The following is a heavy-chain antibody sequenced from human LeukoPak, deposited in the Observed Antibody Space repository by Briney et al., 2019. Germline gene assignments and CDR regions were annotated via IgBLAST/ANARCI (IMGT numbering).Heavy chain of an antibody. CDR1: GGTFSSYA. Sequence: GASVKVSCKASGGTFSSYAISWVRQAPGQGLEWMGGIIPIFGTANYAQKFQGRVTITTDESTSTAYMELSSLRSEDTAVYYCARALRGYSGFHYYYYYMDVWGKGTTVTVSS. D-gene: IGHD5-12*01. J-gene: IGHJ6*03. CDR3: ARALRGYSGFHYYYYYMDV. V-gene: IGHV1-69*05. CDR2: IIPIFGTA.